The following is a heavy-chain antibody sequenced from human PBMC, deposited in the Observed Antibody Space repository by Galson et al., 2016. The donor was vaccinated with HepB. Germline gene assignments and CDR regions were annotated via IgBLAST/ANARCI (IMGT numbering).Heavy chain of an antibody. CDR3: ATSRYADAFDI. Sequence: SLRLSCAASGFVFKDYGMHWVRQAPSKGLEWVALIRDGGSDKFYADSVKGRFSVSRDDSKDTLYLQLNSVRAEDTAVYYCATSRYADAFDIWGQGTVVTVSS. V-gene: IGHV3-30*02. CDR1: GFVFKDYG. J-gene: IGHJ3*02. D-gene: IGHD5-12*01. CDR2: IRDGGSDK.